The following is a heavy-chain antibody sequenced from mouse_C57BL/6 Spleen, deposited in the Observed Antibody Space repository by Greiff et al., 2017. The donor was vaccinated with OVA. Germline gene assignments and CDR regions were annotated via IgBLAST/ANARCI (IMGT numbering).Heavy chain of an antibody. CDR2: INPNNGGT. J-gene: IGHJ2*01. D-gene: IGHD2-4*01. V-gene: IGHV1-26*01. CDR3: ARSSGLRGPHFDY. CDR1: GYTFTDYY. Sequence: EVQLQQSGPELVKPGASVKISCKASGYTFTDYYMNWVKQSHGKSLEWIGDINPNNGGTSYNQKFKGKATLTVDKSSSTAYMELRSLTSEDSAVYYCARSSGLRGPHFDYWGQGTTLTVSS.